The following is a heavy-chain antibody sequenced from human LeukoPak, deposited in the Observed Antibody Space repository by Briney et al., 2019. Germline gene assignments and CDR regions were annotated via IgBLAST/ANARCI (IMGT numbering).Heavy chain of an antibody. CDR3: ARKPPVVPTTMPDN. CDR1: GYTFATYF. CDR2: INPADGTT. Sequence: ASVKVSCKASGYTFATYFMHWVRQAPGQGLEWVGIINPADGTTSFAQRFRGRVTMTRDTSTSTVYMELNSLTSDDTAVYYCARKPPVVPTTMPDNWGQGTLVTVSS. V-gene: IGHV1-46*01. J-gene: IGHJ4*02. D-gene: IGHD2-2*01.